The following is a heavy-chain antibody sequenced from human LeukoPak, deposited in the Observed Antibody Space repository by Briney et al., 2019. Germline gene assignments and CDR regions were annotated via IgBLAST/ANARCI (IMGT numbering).Heavy chain of an antibody. CDR3: ARGPVVDTKRLYDY. J-gene: IGHJ4*02. Sequence: PSETLSLTCAVYGGSFSGYYWSWIRQPPGKGLEWIGEINHSGSTNYNPSLKSRVTISVDTPKNQFSLKLSSVTAADTAVYYCARGPVVDTKRLYDYWGQGTLVTVSS. CDR2: INHSGST. V-gene: IGHV4-34*01. CDR1: GGSFSGYY. D-gene: IGHD2-2*01.